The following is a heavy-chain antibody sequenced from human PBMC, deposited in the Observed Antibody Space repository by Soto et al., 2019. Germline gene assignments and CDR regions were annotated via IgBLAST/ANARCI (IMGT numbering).Heavy chain of an antibody. Sequence: EVQQVESGGGLVQPGGSLRLSCAASGFTFSSYSMNWVRQAPGKGLEWVSYISSSSSTIYYADSVKGRFTISRDNAKNLLYWQMTMMRDVDTPVHSCAAPYYDLWCGYPLFEVWGQGTLVTVSS. V-gene: IGHV3-48*02. CDR2: ISSSSSTI. CDR1: GFTFSSYS. J-gene: IGHJ4*02. CDR3: AAPYYDLWCGYPLFEV. D-gene: IGHD3-3*01.